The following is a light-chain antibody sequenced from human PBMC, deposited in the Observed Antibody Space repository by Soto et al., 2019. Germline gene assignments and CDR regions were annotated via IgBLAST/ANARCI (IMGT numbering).Light chain of an antibody. CDR2: AAS. CDR1: QGISSY. V-gene: IGKV1-9*01. J-gene: IGKJ2*01. Sequence: IQLTQSPSSLSASVGDRVTITCRASQGISSYLAWYQQKPGKAPKLLIYAASTLQSGVPSRFSGSGSGTDFTLTISCLQSEDFATYYCQQYYSFPYTFGQGTKVDIK. CDR3: QQYYSFPYT.